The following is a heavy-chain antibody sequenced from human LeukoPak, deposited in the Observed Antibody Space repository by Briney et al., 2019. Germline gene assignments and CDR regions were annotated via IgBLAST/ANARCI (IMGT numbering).Heavy chain of an antibody. Sequence: PGGSLRLSCAASGFTFSSYWMHWVRQPAGKGLEWVSAIGTAGDTFYPGSVKGRFTISRENAKKSLFLQMSSLRAEDTAVYYCAKEGFDPWGQGTLVTVSS. J-gene: IGHJ5*02. CDR3: AKEGFDP. CDR1: GFTFSSYW. V-gene: IGHV3-13*01. CDR2: IGTAGDT.